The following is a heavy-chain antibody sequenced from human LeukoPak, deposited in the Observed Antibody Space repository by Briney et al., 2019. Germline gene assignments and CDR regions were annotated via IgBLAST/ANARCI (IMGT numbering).Heavy chain of an antibody. J-gene: IGHJ6*03. CDR2: IKQDGSEK. D-gene: IGHD6-19*01. CDR3: ARGRIAVAGTYIPSNWGPQLYYMDV. Sequence: GGSLRLSCAASGFTFSSYWMSWVRQAPGKGLEWVANIKQDGSEKYYVDSVKGRFTISRDNAKNSLSLQMNSLRAEDTAVYYCARGRIAVAGTYIPSNWGPQLYYMDVWGKGTTVTVSS. CDR1: GFTFSSYW. V-gene: IGHV3-7*01.